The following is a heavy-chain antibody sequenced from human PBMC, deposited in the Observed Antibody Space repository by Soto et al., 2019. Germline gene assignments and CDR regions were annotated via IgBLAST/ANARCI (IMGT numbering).Heavy chain of an antibody. V-gene: IGHV1-2*04. J-gene: IGHJ5*02. CDR1: GYTFNDYF. CDR2: INPNSGST. CDR3: ARVTATNPDAWLDP. Sequence: QVQLVQSGAEVKKPGASVNVSCRASGYTFNDYFLHWVRQAPGQGLEWMGWINPNSGSTHFAEKFEGLVTMTRDASITTVYLVINRLRSDDTAFYYCARVTATNPDAWLDPWGQGTLVTVSS. D-gene: IGHD4-4*01.